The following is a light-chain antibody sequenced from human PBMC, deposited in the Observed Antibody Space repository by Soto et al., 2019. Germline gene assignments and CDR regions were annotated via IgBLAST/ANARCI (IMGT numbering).Light chain of an antibody. Sequence: IVMTQSPATLSVSPGERATLSCRASQSVSSNLVWYQQKPGQAPRLLIYGTSTRATGVPARFSGSGSGTGFTLTISSLQSEDFAVYYCQQYNNWPPLTFGGGTKVDIK. CDR3: QQYNNWPPLT. J-gene: IGKJ4*01. V-gene: IGKV3-15*01. CDR1: QSVSSN. CDR2: GTS.